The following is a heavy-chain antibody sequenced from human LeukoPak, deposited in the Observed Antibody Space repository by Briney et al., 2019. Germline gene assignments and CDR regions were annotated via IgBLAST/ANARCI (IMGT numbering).Heavy chain of an antibody. CDR2: ISSSSSYT. J-gene: IGHJ3*02. V-gene: IGHV3-11*06. CDR1: GFTFSDYY. Sequence: GGSLRLSCAASGFTFSDYYMSWIRQAPGKGLEWVSYISSSSSYTNYADSVKGRFTISRDDAKNSLYLQMNSLRAEDTAVYYCARVPYYYDSSGYIPDAFDIWGQGTMVTVSS. CDR3: ARVPYYYDSSGYIPDAFDI. D-gene: IGHD3-22*01.